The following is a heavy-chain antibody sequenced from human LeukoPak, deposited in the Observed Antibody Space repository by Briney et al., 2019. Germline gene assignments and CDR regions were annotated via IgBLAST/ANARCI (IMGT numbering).Heavy chain of an antibody. D-gene: IGHD3-22*01. Sequence: SETLSLTCAVYGGSFSGYYWSWIRQPPGKGLDWIGEINHSGSTNYNPSLKSRVTISVDTSKNQFSLKLSSVTAADTAVYYCARGRYYVSSGPSFDYWGQGTLVTVSS. J-gene: IGHJ4*02. CDR3: ARGRYYVSSGPSFDY. V-gene: IGHV4-34*01. CDR1: GGSFSGYY. CDR2: INHSGST.